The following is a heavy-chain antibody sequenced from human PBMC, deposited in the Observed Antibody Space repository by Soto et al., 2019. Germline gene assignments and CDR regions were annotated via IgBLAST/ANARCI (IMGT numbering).Heavy chain of an antibody. J-gene: IGHJ4*02. CDR2: INPSGGST. CDR3: ARQVGDCGGGDCDSYYFDY. CDR1: GYTFTSYY. V-gene: IGHV1-46*01. D-gene: IGHD2-21*02. Sequence: ASVKVSCKASGYTFTSYYMHWVRQAPGQGLEWMGIINPSGGSTSYAQKFQGRVTMTRDTSTSTVYMELSSLRSEDTAVYYCARQVGDCGGGDCDSYYFDYWGQGTLVTVSS.